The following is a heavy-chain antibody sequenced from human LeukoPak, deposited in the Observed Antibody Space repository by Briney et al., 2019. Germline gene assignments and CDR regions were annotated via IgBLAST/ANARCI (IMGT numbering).Heavy chain of an antibody. CDR1: EFTFTTYG. Sequence: PGGSLRLSCAASEFTFTTYGMHWVRQAPGKGLEWVALISYDGSSKYYPDSVKGRFTISRDNSKNTLYLQMNSLRAEDTAVYYCAKDKASSTYYFDYWGQGTLVTVSS. J-gene: IGHJ4*02. D-gene: IGHD6-6*01. CDR3: AKDKASSTYYFDY. V-gene: IGHV3-30*18. CDR2: ISYDGSSK.